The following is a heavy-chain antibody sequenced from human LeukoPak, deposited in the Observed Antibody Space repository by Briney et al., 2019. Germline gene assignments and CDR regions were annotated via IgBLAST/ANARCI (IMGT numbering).Heavy chain of an antibody. D-gene: IGHD3-22*01. V-gene: IGHV4-59*01. J-gene: IGHJ4*02. Sequence: PSKTLSLTCTVSGGSISSYYWSWIRQPPGKGLERIGYIYYSGSTNYNPSLKSRVTISVDTSKNQFSLKLSSVTAADTAVYYCARDMGYYYGILGYWGQGTLVTVSS. CDR3: ARDMGYYYGILGY. CDR2: IYYSGST. CDR1: GGSISSYY.